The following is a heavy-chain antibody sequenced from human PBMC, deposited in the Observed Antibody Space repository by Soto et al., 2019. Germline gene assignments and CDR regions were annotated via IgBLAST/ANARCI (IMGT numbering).Heavy chain of an antibody. J-gene: IGHJ3*02. V-gene: IGHV1-69*01. CDR3: ARARSYGSWSYYDAFEI. CDR1: GGTFSSYA. CDR2: IIPIFGTA. D-gene: IGHD3-10*01. Sequence: QVQLVQSGAEVKKPGSSVKVSCKASGGTFSSYAISWVRQAPGQGLEWMGGIIPIFGTANYAQKFQGRVTITADEATSTGYMELSSLRSEDTAVYYCARARSYGSWSYYDAFEIWGEGTIVTVSS.